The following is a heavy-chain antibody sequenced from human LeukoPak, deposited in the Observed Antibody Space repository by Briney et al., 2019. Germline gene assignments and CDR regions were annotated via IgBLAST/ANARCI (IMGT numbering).Heavy chain of an antibody. Sequence: GGSLRLSCAASGFTFSTYAMSWVRQAPGKGLEWVSVVSGTGGRTYYADYVKGRFTISRDNSKNTLYLQMNSLRAEDAAVYYCGKKTGYSSGWYLESWGQGTLVTVSS. CDR3: GKKTGYSSGWYLES. D-gene: IGHD6-19*01. V-gene: IGHV3-23*01. J-gene: IGHJ4*02. CDR1: GFTFSTYA. CDR2: VSGTGGRT.